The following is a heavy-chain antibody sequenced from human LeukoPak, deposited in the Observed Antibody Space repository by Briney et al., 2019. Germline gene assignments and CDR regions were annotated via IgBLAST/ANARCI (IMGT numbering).Heavy chain of an antibody. D-gene: IGHD5-24*01. J-gene: IGHJ4*02. CDR2: MNPNSGNT. CDR3: ARATPGGLHGYSFDY. V-gene: IGHV1-8*02. Sequence: ASVKVSCKASGYTFKNYDINWVRQATGQGLEWMGWMNPNSGNTGFAQKFQDRVSMTRDTSIKTAYMEPTSLRSGDTAVYYCARATPGGLHGYSFDYWGQGTVVTVYS. CDR1: GYTFKNYD.